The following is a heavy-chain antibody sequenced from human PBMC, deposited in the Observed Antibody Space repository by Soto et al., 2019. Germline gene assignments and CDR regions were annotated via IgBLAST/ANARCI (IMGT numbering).Heavy chain of an antibody. J-gene: IGHJ4*02. CDR2: ISDGGGST. D-gene: IGHD2-2*01. V-gene: IGHV3-23*01. CDR1: GFTFSKNA. CDR3: ARAFCGGTSCHGVNFDY. Sequence: EIQLLESGGDLVQPGGSLRLSCAASGFTFSKNAMSWVRQAPGKGLEWVSAISDGGGSTYYADSVKGRLTISRDNSKNTLYLQRNSLRAEDTALYYCARAFCGGTSCHGVNFDYWCQGTLVTVSA.